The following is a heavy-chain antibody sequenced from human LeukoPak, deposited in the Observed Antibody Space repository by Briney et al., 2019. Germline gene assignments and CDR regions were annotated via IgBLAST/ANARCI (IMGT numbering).Heavy chain of an antibody. J-gene: IGHJ4*02. D-gene: IGHD3-10*01. CDR2: IYYSGST. CDR1: GGSISSYY. Sequence: PSETPSLTCTVSGGSISSYYWSWIRQPPGKGLEWIGYIYYSGSTNYNPSLKSRVTISVDTSKNQFSLELSSVTAADTAVYYCARDFYGSGSPTPGYWGQGTLVTVSS. CDR3: ARDFYGSGSPTPGY. V-gene: IGHV4-59*01.